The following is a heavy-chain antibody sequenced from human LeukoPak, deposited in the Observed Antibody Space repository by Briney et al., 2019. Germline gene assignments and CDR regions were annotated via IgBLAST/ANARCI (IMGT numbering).Heavy chain of an antibody. J-gene: IGHJ6*03. V-gene: IGHV3-11*04. CDR1: GFTFSDYD. D-gene: IGHD6-19*01. CDR3: ARGVGSGWRYYYYYMDV. CDR2: ISTSSSYI. Sequence: GGSLRLSCAASGFTFSDYDMSWIRQAPGKGLEWVSSISTSSSYIYYADSVKGRFTISRDNAKNSLYLQMNSLRAEDTAVYYCARGVGSGWRYYYYYMDVWGKGTTVTVSS.